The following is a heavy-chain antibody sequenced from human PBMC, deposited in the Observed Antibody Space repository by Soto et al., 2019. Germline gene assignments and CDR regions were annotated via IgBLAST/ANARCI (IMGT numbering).Heavy chain of an antibody. CDR3: GRALPGFSAFDI. CDR2: IYHSGSI. V-gene: IGHV4-4*02. Sequence: SETLSLTCTVSSGSISSTNWWSWVPQPPGKGLEWIGEIYHSGSINYNPSLNSRVTISVDKSKNHFSLTLSSVTAADTAVYYCGRALPGFSAFDIWGQGTLVTVSS. D-gene: IGHD5-12*01. J-gene: IGHJ3*02. CDR1: SGSISSTNW.